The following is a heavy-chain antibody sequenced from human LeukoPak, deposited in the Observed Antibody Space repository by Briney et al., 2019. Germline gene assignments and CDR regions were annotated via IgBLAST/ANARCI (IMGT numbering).Heavy chain of an antibody. Sequence: GGSLRLSCAASGFTFSSYSMNWVRQAPGKGLEWVSYISSSSSTIHYADSVRGRFTISRDNAKNSLFLQMNSLRAEDTAVYYCARDLGSYYYYYMDVSGKGTTVTVSS. J-gene: IGHJ6*03. D-gene: IGHD1-1*01. CDR3: ARDLGSYYYYYMDV. CDR1: GFTFSSYS. V-gene: IGHV3-48*01. CDR2: ISSSSSTI.